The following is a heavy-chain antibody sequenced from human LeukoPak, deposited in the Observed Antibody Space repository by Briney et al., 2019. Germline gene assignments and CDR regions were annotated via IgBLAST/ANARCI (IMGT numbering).Heavy chain of an antibody. Sequence: GGSLRLSCVASGFTFNRCGMHWVRHAPSKGLEWVARILYDGSREYYADSVEGRFTIARDNSKNTLYLEMNSLREEDTAVYYCVKSSGTEDYGMDAWGQGTTVTVSS. CDR1: GFTFNRCG. CDR2: ILYDGSRE. D-gene: IGHD3-10*01. V-gene: IGHV3-30*02. CDR3: VKSSGTEDYGMDA. J-gene: IGHJ6*02.